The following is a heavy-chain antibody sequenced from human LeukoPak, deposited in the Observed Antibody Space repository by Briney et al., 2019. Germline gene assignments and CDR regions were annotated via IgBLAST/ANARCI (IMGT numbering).Heavy chain of an antibody. J-gene: IGHJ4*02. CDR1: GGSMSGYL. CDR2: IYTSGST. CDR3: ARDPGSMVRGVTTYFDY. V-gene: IGHV4-4*07. D-gene: IGHD3-10*01. Sequence: NPSETLSLTCTVSGGSMSGYLWSWIRQPAGKGLEWIGRIYTSGSTNYNPSLKSRVTMSVDTSKNQFSLKLSSVTAADTAVYYCARDPGSMVRGVTTYFDYWGQGTLVTVSS.